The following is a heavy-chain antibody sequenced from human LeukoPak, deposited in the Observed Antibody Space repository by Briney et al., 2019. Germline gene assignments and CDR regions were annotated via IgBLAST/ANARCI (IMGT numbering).Heavy chain of an antibody. V-gene: IGHV3-53*01. CDR1: GFTVSSNY. Sequence: GGSLRLSCAAPGFTVSSNYMSWVRQAPGKGLEWVSVIYSGGSTYYADSVKGRFTIFRDNSKNTLYLQMNSLRAEDTAVYYCARDKSVGAIVFDYWGQGTLVTVSS. D-gene: IGHD1-26*01. CDR2: IYSGGST. J-gene: IGHJ4*02. CDR3: ARDKSVGAIVFDY.